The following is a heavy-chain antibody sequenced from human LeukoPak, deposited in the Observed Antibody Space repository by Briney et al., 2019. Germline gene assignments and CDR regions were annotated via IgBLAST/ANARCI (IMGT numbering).Heavy chain of an antibody. Sequence: GGSLRLSCAASGFTFSSYWMHWVRQAPGKGLVWVSRINSDGSSTSYADSVKGRFTISRDNSKNTLYLQMNSLRAEDTAVYYCAKGGLFSPEIVGAEYFDYWGQGTLVTVSS. CDR2: INSDGSST. V-gene: IGHV3-74*01. D-gene: IGHD1-26*01. CDR3: AKGGLFSPEIVGAEYFDY. J-gene: IGHJ4*02. CDR1: GFTFSSYW.